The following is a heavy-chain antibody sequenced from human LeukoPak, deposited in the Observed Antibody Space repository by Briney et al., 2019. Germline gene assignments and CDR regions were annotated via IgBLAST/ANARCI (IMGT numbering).Heavy chain of an antibody. CDR2: ISYDGSNK. D-gene: IGHD5-12*01. J-gene: IGHJ4*02. CDR1: GFTFSSYA. CDR3: ARVLGGCSGYGDY. V-gene: IGHV3-30-3*01. Sequence: PGGSLRLSCAASGFTFSSYAMHWVRQAPGKGLEWVAVISYDGSNKYYADSVKGRFTISRDNSKNTLYLQMNSLRAEDTAVYYCARVLGGCSGYGDYWGQGTLVTVSS.